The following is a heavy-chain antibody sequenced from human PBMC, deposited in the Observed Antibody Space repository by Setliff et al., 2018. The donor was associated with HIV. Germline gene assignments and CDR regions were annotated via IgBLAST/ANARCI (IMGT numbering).Heavy chain of an antibody. V-gene: IGHV4-59*08. Sequence: SETLSLTCTVSGDSSSNDYWTWVRQPPGKGLEWIGNIHTSGTTKYYPSLNSRVTISVDMSKSQFSLRLSSVTAADTAMYYCARQVTVVGYFETAAGSFNYWGPGTLVTVSS. CDR2: IHTSGTT. CDR1: GDSSSNDY. D-gene: IGHD2-21*01. J-gene: IGHJ4*02. CDR3: ARQVTVVGYFETAAGSFNY.